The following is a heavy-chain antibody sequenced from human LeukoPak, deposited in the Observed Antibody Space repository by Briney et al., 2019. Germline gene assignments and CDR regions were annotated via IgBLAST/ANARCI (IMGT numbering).Heavy chain of an antibody. V-gene: IGHV4-34*01. CDR3: ASALKGGYDSSGYYYYFDY. J-gene: IGHJ4*02. Sequence: PSETLSLTCAVYGGSFSGYYWSWIRQPPGKGLEWIGEINHSGSTNYNPSLKSRVTISVDTSKNQFSLKLSSVTAADTAVYYCASALKGGYDSSGYYYYFDYWGQGTLVTVSS. D-gene: IGHD3-22*01. CDR2: INHSGST. CDR1: GGSFSGYY.